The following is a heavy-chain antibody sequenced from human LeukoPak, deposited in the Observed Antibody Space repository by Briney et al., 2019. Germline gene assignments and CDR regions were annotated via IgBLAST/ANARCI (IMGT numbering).Heavy chain of an antibody. D-gene: IGHD5-12*01. CDR1: GGSISSNNW. Sequence: SGTLSLTCAVSGGSISSNNWWSWVRQPPGKGLEWIGEIYHHGATNYNPSLKSRVTLSVDKSKNQFSLELSSVTAADTAVYYCARGPSVAAHLDYWGQGTMVTVSS. J-gene: IGHJ4*02. V-gene: IGHV4-4*02. CDR2: IYHHGAT. CDR3: ARGPSVAAHLDY.